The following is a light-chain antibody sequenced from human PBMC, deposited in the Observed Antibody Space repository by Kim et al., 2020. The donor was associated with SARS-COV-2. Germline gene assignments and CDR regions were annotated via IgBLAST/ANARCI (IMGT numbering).Light chain of an antibody. Sequence: DIQMTQSPSTLSASVGDRVTITCRASQGISNSVAWYQHKPGKAPKLLLYAASRLESGVPSRFSGSGSGTEYTLTISSLQPEDFATYFIQHYKKTPLTFCGRAKVDI. J-gene: IGKJ4*02. CDR2: AAS. V-gene: IGKV1-NL1*01. CDR1: QGISNS. CDR3: QHYKKTPLT.